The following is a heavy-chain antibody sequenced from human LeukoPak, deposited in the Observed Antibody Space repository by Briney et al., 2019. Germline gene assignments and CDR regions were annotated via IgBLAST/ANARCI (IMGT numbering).Heavy chain of an antibody. CDR1: GGSISSSNW. D-gene: IGHD3-10*01. V-gene: IGHV4-4*02. CDR2: IYHSGST. CDR3: ASVLLWFGEFPRFDP. Sequence: NPSGTLSLTCAVSGGSISSSNWWSWVRQPPGKGLEWIGEIYHSGSTNYNPSLKSRVTISVDKSKNQFSLKLSSVTAADTAVYYCASVLLWFGEFPRFDPWGQGTLVTISS. J-gene: IGHJ5*02.